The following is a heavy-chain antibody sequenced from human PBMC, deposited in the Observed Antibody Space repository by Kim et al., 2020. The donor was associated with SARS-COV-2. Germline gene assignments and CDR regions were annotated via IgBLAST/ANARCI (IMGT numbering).Heavy chain of an antibody. CDR3: AKAMVIPGDYGMDV. J-gene: IGHJ6*02. Sequence: YAAFVKGRFTILRDNAKSSLYLQMNGLRAEDTALYYCAKAMVIPGDYGMDVWGQGTAVTVSS. V-gene: IGHV3-9*01. D-gene: IGHD3-22*01.